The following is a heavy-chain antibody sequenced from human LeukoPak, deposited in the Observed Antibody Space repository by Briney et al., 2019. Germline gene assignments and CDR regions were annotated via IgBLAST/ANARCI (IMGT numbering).Heavy chain of an antibody. J-gene: IGHJ3*02. CDR1: GGSISSYY. CDR3: AGDPNKDAFDI. V-gene: IGHV4-59*01. Sequence: SETLSLTCTVSGGSISSYYWSWIRQPPGKGLEWIGYIYYSGSTNYNPSLKSRVTISEDTSKNQFSLELSSVTAADAAVYYCAGDPNKDAFDIWGQGTMVTVSS. CDR2: IYYSGST. D-gene: IGHD7-27*01.